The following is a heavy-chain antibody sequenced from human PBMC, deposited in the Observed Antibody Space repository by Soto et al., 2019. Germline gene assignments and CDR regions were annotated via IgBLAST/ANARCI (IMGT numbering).Heavy chain of an antibody. D-gene: IGHD3-10*01. CDR2: IYYSGST. J-gene: IGHJ4*02. Sequence: QVQLQESGPGLVKPSQTLSLTCTVSGGSISSGGYYWSWIRQHPGKGLEWIGYIYYSGSTYYNPSLKSRVTISVDTSKNQFSLKLSSVTAADTAVYYCARVQYYYGSGSYVDYWGQGTLVTVSS. CDR3: ARVQYYYGSGSYVDY. CDR1: GGSISSGGYY. V-gene: IGHV4-31*03.